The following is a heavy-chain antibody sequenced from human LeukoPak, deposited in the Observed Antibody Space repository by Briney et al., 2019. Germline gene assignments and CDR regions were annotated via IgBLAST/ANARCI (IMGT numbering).Heavy chain of an antibody. J-gene: IGHJ5*02. CDR2: IYYSGST. V-gene: IGHV4-59*01. CDR1: GGSISSYY. Sequence: PSETLSLTCTVSGGSISSYYWSWIRQPPGKGLEWIGYIYYSGSTNYNPSLKSRVTISVDTSKNQFSLKLSSVTAADTAVYYCARWRAAMYGWFDPWGQGTLVTVSS. D-gene: IGHD5-18*01. CDR3: ARWRAAMYGWFDP.